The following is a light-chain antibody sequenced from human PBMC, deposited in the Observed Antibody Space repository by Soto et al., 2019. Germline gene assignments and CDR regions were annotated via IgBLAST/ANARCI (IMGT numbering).Light chain of an antibody. CDR1: QGPNSY. Sequence: IQLTQSPSSVSASVGDRVTITCRASQGPNSYLAWYQQKPGKAPKLLINAASTLQSGVPSRFSGSGSGTDFTLTISSLQPEDFATYYCQQLNSYPITFGQGTRLEIK. V-gene: IGKV1-9*01. J-gene: IGKJ5*01. CDR3: QQLNSYPIT. CDR2: AAS.